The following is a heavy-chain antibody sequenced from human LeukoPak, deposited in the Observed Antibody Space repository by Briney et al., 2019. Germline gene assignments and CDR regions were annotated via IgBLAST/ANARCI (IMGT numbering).Heavy chain of an antibody. J-gene: IGHJ3*02. D-gene: IGHD2-15*01. CDR3: ARLSPFPAAPSIDAFDI. Sequence: GSLRLSCAASGFTFSNDPMSWVRQTPGKGLEWIGSIYHSGSTYYNPSLKSRVTISVDTSKNQFSLKLSSVTAADTAVYYCARLSPFPAAPSIDAFDIWGQGTMVTVSS. V-gene: IGHV4-38-2*01. CDR2: IYHSGST. CDR1: GFTFSNDPM.